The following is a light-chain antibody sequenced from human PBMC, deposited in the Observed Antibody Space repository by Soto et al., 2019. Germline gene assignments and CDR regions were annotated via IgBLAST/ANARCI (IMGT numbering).Light chain of an antibody. Sequence: QSALTQPPAASGSPGQSVTISCTGTSSDVGGYNYVSWYQQHPGKAPKLMIYEVSKRPSGVPDRFSGSKSGNTASLTVSGLQAEDEADYYCCSCAGARVVVGGGTKL. CDR2: EVS. V-gene: IGLV2-8*01. CDR3: CSCAGARVV. CDR1: SSDVGGYNY. J-gene: IGLJ2*01.